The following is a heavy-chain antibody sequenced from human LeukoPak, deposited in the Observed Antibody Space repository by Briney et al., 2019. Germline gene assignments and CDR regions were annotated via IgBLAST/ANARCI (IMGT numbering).Heavy chain of an antibody. CDR2: MNHSGST. CDR3: ARRNETLYFFDY. V-gene: IGHV4-34*01. J-gene: IGHJ4*02. CDR1: GVSHSVCY. Sequence: SETLSLTCGVDGVSHSVCYWRWMRQPPGKGLEWIGEMNHSGSTNYNPSLKSRVTLSVDTSKNQFSLKLSSVTAADTAVYYCARRNETLYFFDYWGQGTLVTVSS. D-gene: IGHD1-1*01.